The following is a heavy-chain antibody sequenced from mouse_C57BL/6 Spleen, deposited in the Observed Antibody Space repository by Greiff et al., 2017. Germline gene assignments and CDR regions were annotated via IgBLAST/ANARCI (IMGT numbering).Heavy chain of an antibody. CDR3: GPFTVVDTEY. CDR1: GYTFTSYW. CDR2: IHPNSGST. Sequence: VQLQQPGAELVKPGASVKLSCKASGYTFTSYWMHWVKQRPGQGLEWIGMIHPNSGSTNYNEKFQSKATLTVDKSSSTAYMQLSSLASEDAAVYYCGPFTVVDTEYWGQGTTLTVSS. V-gene: IGHV1-64*01. D-gene: IGHD1-1*01. J-gene: IGHJ2*01.